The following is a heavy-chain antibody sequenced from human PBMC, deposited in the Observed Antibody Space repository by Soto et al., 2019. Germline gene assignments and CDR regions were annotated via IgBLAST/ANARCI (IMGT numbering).Heavy chain of an antibody. CDR1: GFTFSSYW. Sequence: EVQLVESGGGLVQPGGSLRLSCAASGFTFSSYWMHWVRQAPGKGLVWVSRINSDGSSTSYADSVKGRFTISRDNAKNTLYLQRNSLRAEETAVYYCARERSYDYVWGSYRFGHDAFDIWGQGTMVTVSS. V-gene: IGHV3-74*01. J-gene: IGHJ3*02. CDR3: ARERSYDYVWGSYRFGHDAFDI. D-gene: IGHD3-16*02. CDR2: INSDGSST.